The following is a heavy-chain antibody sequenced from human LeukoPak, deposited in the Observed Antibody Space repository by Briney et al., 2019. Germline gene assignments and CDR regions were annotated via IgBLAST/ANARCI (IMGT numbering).Heavy chain of an antibody. CDR1: GYTLTELS. Sequence: ASVKVSCKVSGYTLTELSTHWVRQAPGKGLEWMGGFDPEDGETIYAQKFQGRVTMTEDTSTDTAYMELTSLRSEDTAVYYCATAPRYCSSTSCSMNFDYWGQGTLVTVSS. J-gene: IGHJ4*02. V-gene: IGHV1-24*01. D-gene: IGHD2-2*01. CDR2: FDPEDGET. CDR3: ATAPRYCSSTSCSMNFDY.